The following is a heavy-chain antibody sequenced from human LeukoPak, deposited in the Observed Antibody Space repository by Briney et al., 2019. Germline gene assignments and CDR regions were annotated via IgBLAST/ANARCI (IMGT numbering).Heavy chain of an antibody. Sequence: GGSLRLSCAASEFTFSSFAMSWVRQAPGKGLEWVSHISGSGGSTFYADSVKGRFTTSRDNSKNTLYLQMDSLRAEDTAIYYCAKVITMTPGDYWGQGTLVTVSS. CDR2: ISGSGGST. CDR1: EFTFSSFA. V-gene: IGHV3-23*01. CDR3: AKVITMTPGDY. J-gene: IGHJ4*02. D-gene: IGHD3-22*01.